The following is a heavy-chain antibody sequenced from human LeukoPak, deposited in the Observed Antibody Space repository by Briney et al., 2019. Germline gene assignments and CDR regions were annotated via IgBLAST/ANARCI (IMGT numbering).Heavy chain of an antibody. J-gene: IGHJ6*04. CDR1: GFTFSSYN. CDR3: AELGITMIGGV. CDR2: ISTSSSYI. V-gene: IGHV3-21*01. Sequence: GGSLRLSCAASGFTFSSYNMKWVRQAPGKGLEWVSSISTSSSYIYYADSVKGRFTISRDNAKNSLYLQMNSLRAEDTAVYYCAELGITMIGGVWGKGTTVTISS. D-gene: IGHD3-10*02.